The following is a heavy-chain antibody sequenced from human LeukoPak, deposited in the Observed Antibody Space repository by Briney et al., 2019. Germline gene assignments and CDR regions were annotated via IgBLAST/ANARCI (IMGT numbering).Heavy chain of an antibody. CDR2: INPSGGST. V-gene: IGHV1-46*01. CDR3: ARRPSYYYDSSGFDY. J-gene: IGHJ4*02. D-gene: IGHD3-22*01. CDR1: GYTFTSYY. Sequence: ASVKVSCKASGYTFTSYYMHWVRQAPGQGLEWMGIINPSGGSTSYAQKFQGRVTMTRDTSTSTVYMELSSLRSEDTAVYYCARRPSYYYDSSGFDYWGQGTLVTVSS.